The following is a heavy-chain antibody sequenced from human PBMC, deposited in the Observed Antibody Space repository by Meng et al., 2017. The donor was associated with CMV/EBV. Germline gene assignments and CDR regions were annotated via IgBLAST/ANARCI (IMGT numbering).Heavy chain of an antibody. V-gene: IGHV1-46*01. CDR3: ARFPYSSSLGIYYFDY. CDR2: INPSGGST. D-gene: IGHD6-6*01. Sequence: ASVKVSCKASGYTFTSYYMHWVRQAPGQGLEWMGIINPSGGSTSYVQKFQGRVTMTRDTSTSTVYMELSSLRSEDTAVYYCARFPYSSSLGIYYFDYWGQGTLVTVSS. CDR1: GYTFTSYY. J-gene: IGHJ4*02.